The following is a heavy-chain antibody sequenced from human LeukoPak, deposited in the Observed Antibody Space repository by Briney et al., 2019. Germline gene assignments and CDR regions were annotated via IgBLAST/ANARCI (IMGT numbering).Heavy chain of an antibody. Sequence: PSQTLSLTSTVSGGSISSGSYYWSWIRQPAGKGLEWIGRIYTSGSTNYNPSLKSRVTISVDTSKNQFSLKLSSVTAADTAVYYCARLLWFGELGGHNWFDPWGQGTLVTVSS. D-gene: IGHD3-10*01. V-gene: IGHV4-61*02. J-gene: IGHJ5*02. CDR3: ARLLWFGELGGHNWFDP. CDR1: GGSISSGSYY. CDR2: IYTSGST.